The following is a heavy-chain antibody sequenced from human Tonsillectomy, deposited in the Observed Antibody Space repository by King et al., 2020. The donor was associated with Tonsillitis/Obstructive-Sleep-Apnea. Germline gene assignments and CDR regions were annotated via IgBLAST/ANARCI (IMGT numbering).Heavy chain of an antibody. V-gene: IGHV5-51*01. D-gene: IGHD3-10*01. CDR1: GYSFTSYW. CDR2: IYPGDSDT. CDR3: ARLHYYGSGSPESAFDI. J-gene: IGHJ3*02. Sequence: QLVQSGVEVKKPGESLKISCKGSGYSFTSYWIGWVRQMPGKGLEWMGIIYPGDSDTRYSPSFQGQVTISADKSISTAYLQWSSLKASDTPMYYGARLHYYGSGSPESAFDIWGQGTMVTVSS.